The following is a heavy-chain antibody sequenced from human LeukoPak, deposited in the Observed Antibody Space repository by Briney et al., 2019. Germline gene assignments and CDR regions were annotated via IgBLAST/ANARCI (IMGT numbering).Heavy chain of an antibody. J-gene: IGHJ5*02. CDR1: GYSISSGYY. D-gene: IGHD3-10*01. V-gene: IGHV4-38-2*02. CDR2: IYHSGRT. Sequence: SETLSLTCTVSGYSISSGYYWGWIRQPPGKGLEWIGSIYHSGRTFYNPSLKSRVTISVDTSKNQFSLKLSSVTAADTAVYYCARKRMVRGVIRKAGWFDPWGQGTLVTVSS. CDR3: ARKRMVRGVIRKAGWFDP.